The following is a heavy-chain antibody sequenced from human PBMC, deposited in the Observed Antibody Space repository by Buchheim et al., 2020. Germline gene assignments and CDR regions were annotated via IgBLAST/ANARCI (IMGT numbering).Heavy chain of an antibody. V-gene: IGHV3-23*01. Sequence: EVQLLESGGGLVQPGGSLRLSCAASGFTFSSYAMSWVRQAPGKGLEWVSAISGSGGSTYYADSVKGRFTISRDNSKNTLYLQMNSLRAEDTAVYYCAKDAVITMVRGVITRLGHFDYWGQGTL. J-gene: IGHJ4*02. D-gene: IGHD3-10*01. CDR2: ISGSGGST. CDR3: AKDAVITMVRGVITRLGHFDY. CDR1: GFTFSSYA.